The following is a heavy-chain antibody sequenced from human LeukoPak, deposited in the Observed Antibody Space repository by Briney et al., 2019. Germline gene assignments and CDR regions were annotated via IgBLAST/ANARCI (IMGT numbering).Heavy chain of an antibody. Sequence: ASVKVSCKASGGTFSSYAISWVRQAPGQWLEWMGGIIPIFGTANYAQKFQGRVTITTDESTSTAYMELSSLRSEDTAVYYCASSAAGTYYYYYMDVWGKGTTVTVSS. CDR1: GGTFSSYA. D-gene: IGHD6-13*01. V-gene: IGHV1-69*05. CDR2: IIPIFGTA. J-gene: IGHJ6*03. CDR3: ASSAAGTYYYYYMDV.